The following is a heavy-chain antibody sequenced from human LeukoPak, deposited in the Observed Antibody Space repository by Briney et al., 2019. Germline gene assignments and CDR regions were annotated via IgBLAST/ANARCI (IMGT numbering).Heavy chain of an antibody. V-gene: IGHV4-59*01. CDR2: IYYSGST. D-gene: IGHD3-10*01. CDR1: GASISSYY. J-gene: IGHJ4*02. CDR3: ARGDYFGSGLGD. Sequence: PSETLSLACTVSGASISSYYWSWIRQPPGKGLEWIGYIYYSGSTNYNPSLRSRVTISVDSSKNQFSLKVNSVTAADTAVYYCARGDYFGSGLGDWGQGTLVTVSS.